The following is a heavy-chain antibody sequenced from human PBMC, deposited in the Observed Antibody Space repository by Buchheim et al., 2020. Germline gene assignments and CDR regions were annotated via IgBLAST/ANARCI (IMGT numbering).Heavy chain of an antibody. V-gene: IGHV3-30*03. J-gene: IGHJ4*02. CDR3: ARVKLCSTSCYYFDY. CDR2: ISYDGSNK. Sequence: QVQLVESGGGVVQPGRSLRLSCAASGFTFSSYGMHWVRQAPGKGLEWVAVISYDGSNKYYADSVKGRFTISRDNSKNTLYLQMNSLRAEDTAVYYCARVKLCSTSCYYFDYWGQGTL. D-gene: IGHD2-2*01. CDR1: GFTFSSYG.